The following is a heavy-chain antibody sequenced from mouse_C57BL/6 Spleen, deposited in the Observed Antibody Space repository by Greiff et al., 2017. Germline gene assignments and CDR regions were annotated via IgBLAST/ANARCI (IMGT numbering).Heavy chain of an antibody. CDR2: ISYDGSN. J-gene: IGHJ4*01. Sequence: EVQLQQSGPGLVKPSQSLSLTCSVTGYSITSGYYWTWIRQFPGNKLEWMGYISYDGSNNYNPSLKNRISITRDTSKNQFFLKLNSVTTEDTATYYCAREAITTVVATDAMDYWGQGTSVTVSS. D-gene: IGHD1-1*01. CDR1: GYSITSGYY. CDR3: AREAITTVVATDAMDY. V-gene: IGHV3-6*01.